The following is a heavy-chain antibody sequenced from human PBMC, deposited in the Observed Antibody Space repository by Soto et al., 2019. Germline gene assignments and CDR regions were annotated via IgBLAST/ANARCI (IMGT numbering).Heavy chain of an antibody. V-gene: IGHV1-69*01. Sequence: QVQLVQSGAEVKKPGSSVKVSCKASGGTFSSYAISWVRQAPGHGLEWMGGIIPIFGTANYAQKFQGRVTITADESTSTAYMELSSLRSEDTAVYYCARDQHFWSGYSLYYYYYYGMDVWGQGTTVTVSS. CDR2: IIPIFGTA. D-gene: IGHD3-3*02. CDR1: GGTFSSYA. CDR3: ARDQHFWSGYSLYYYYYYGMDV. J-gene: IGHJ6*02.